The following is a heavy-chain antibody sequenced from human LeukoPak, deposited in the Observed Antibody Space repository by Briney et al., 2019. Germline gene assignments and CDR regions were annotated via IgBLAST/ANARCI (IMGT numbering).Heavy chain of an antibody. V-gene: IGHV4-4*02. CDR1: GGSIMTTNW. J-gene: IGHJ4*02. CDR3: TRESGAFSPFGF. CDR2: VHLSGAT. D-gene: IGHD1-26*01. Sequence: PSETLSLTCDVSGGSIMTTNWWSWARQPPNKGLEWIGEVHLSGATNYNPSLESRVTMSIDTSKNHLSLELTSATAADTAMYYCTRESGAFSPFGFWGQGTLVTVSS.